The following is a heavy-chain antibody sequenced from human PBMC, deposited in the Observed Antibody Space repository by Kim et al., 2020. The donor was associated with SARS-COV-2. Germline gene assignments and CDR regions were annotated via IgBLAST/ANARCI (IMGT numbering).Heavy chain of an antibody. CDR3: AGGDWIHRSFDY. CDR1: GGSISSSNW. J-gene: IGHJ4*02. CDR2: IYHSGST. D-gene: IGHD1-1*01. V-gene: IGHV4-4*02. Sequence: SETLSLTCAVSGGSISSSNWWSWVRQPPGKGLEWIGEIYHSGSTNYNPPLKSRVTISEDKTKNQFPLKLSSVTAADTAVYYWAGGDWIHRSFDYWGQGTLVTVSS.